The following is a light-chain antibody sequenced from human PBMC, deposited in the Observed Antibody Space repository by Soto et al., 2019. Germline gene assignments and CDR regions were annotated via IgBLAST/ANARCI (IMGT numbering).Light chain of an antibody. CDR2: EDN. CDR3: CSYAVGASVV. V-gene: IGLV2-23*01. CDR1: SSDVGSYNV. J-gene: IGLJ2*01. Sequence: QSALTQPASVSGSPGQSITVSCTGTSSDVGSYNVVSWYQQHPGEAPKLMIYEDNKRPSGISDRFSGSKSGNTASLTISGLQPEDEADYYCCSYAVGASVVFGGVTKLTVL.